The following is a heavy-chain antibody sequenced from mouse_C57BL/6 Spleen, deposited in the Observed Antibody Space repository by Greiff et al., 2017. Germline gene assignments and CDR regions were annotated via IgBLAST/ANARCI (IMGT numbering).Heavy chain of an antibody. J-gene: IGHJ3*01. CDR1: GFTFSDYG. CDR2: ISSGSSTI. D-gene: IGHD1-1*01. Sequence: EVHLVESGGGLVKPGGSLKLSCAASGFTFSDYGMHWVRQAPEKGLEWVAYISSGSSTIYYADTVKGRFTISRDNAKNTLFLQMTSLRSEDTAMYYCARGYYGRAWFAYWGQGTLVTVSA. V-gene: IGHV5-17*01. CDR3: ARGYYGRAWFAY.